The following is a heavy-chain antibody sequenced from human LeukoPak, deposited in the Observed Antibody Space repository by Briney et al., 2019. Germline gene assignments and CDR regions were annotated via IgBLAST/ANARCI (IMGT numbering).Heavy chain of an antibody. CDR2: INPNSGGT. Sequence: GASVKVSCKASGYTFTGYYMHWVRQAPGQGLEWMGWINPNSGGTNYAQKFQGRVTMTRDTSISTAYMELSRLRSDDTAVYYCAREDRGSTSCYTGGDLWGQGTLVTVSS. CDR1: GYTFTGYY. CDR3: AREDRGSTSCYTGGDL. D-gene: IGHD2-2*01. V-gene: IGHV1-2*02. J-gene: IGHJ4*02.